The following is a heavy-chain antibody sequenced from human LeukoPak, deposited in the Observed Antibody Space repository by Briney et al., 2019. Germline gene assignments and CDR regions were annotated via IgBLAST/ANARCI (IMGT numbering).Heavy chain of an antibody. D-gene: IGHD3-10*01. Sequence: ASVKVSCKASGYTFTGYDMHWVRQAPGQGLEWMGWINPNSGGTNYAQKFQGRVTMTRDTSISTAYMELSRLRSEDTAVYYCARDGSGSYYNDYLFDYWGKGTLVTVSS. CDR2: INPNSGGT. CDR3: ARDGSGSYYNDYLFDY. J-gene: IGHJ4*02. V-gene: IGHV1-2*02. CDR1: GYTFTGYD.